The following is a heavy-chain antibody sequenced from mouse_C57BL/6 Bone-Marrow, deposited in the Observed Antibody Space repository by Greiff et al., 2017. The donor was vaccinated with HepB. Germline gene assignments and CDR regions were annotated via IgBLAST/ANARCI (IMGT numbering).Heavy chain of an antibody. J-gene: IGHJ4*01. CDR3: ASSYYYGSSYEDY. Sequence: VQLQESGPGLVAPSQSLSITCTVSGFSLTSYGVDWVRQSPGKGLEWLGVIWGVGSTNYNSALKSRLSISKDNSKSQVFLKMNSLQTDDTAMYYCASSYYYGSSYEDYWGQGTSVTVSS. V-gene: IGHV2-6*01. CDR1: GFSLTSYG. D-gene: IGHD1-1*01. CDR2: IWGVGST.